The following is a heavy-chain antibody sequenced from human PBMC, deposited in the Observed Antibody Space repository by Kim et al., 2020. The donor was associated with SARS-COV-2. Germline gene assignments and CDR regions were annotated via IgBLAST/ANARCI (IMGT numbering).Heavy chain of an antibody. CDR2: ISYDGSNK. J-gene: IGHJ3*02. D-gene: IGHD3-9*01. CDR1: GFTFSSYG. V-gene: IGHV3-30*18. Sequence: GGSLRLSCAASGFTFSSYGMHWVRQAPGKGLEWVAVISYDGSNKYYADSVKGRFTISRDNSKNTLYLQMNSLRAEDTAVYYCANFDWLLYPPNDAFDIWGQGTMVTVSS. CDR3: ANFDWLLYPPNDAFDI.